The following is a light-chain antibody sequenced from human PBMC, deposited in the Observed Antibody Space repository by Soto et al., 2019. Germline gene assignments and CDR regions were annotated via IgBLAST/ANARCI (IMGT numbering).Light chain of an antibody. J-gene: IGKJ4*01. CDR2: DVS. CDR3: QERSNWPRLT. Sequence: EIVLTQSPATLSLSPGERATLPCRASQSVSTSLAWYQQRPGQAPRLLIYDVSNRAAGVPARFSGSGSGTDFTLTISNLEPEDFAIYYCQERSNWPRLTFGGGTTVEIK. CDR1: QSVSTS. V-gene: IGKV3-11*01.